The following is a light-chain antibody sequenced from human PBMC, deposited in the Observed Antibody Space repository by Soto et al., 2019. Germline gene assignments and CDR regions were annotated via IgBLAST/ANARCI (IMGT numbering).Light chain of an antibody. CDR2: ANN. J-gene: IGLJ2*01. Sequence: QSVLTQPPSVSGAPGQRVTISCTGSRSNIGANYDVHWYRQLPGTAPKLLIYANNNRPSGVPDRFSGSKSGTSVSLAITGLQPEDEADYYCQSYDSSLSAWVFGGGTKLTVL. V-gene: IGLV1-40*01. CDR1: RSNIGANYD. CDR3: QSYDSSLSAWV.